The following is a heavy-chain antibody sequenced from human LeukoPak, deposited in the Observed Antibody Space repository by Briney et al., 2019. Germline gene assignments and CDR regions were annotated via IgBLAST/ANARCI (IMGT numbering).Heavy chain of an antibody. V-gene: IGHV1-69*04. CDR1: GGTFSSYA. Sequence: SVKVSCKASGGTFSSYAISWVRQAPGQGLEWMGRIIPMLGIANYAQKFQGRVTITADKSASTAYMELSSLRSEDTAVYYCARVEYIVATIPRDYYYYGMDVWGQGTTVTVSS. D-gene: IGHD5-12*01. CDR2: IIPMLGIA. J-gene: IGHJ6*02. CDR3: ARVEYIVATIPRDYYYYGMDV.